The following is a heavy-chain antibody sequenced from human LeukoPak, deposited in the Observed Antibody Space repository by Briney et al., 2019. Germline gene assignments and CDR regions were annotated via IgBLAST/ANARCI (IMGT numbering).Heavy chain of an antibody. CDR3: ARDYSSGYYGASDY. CDR1: GFTPDDYG. D-gene: IGHD6-19*01. CDR2: INWNGGST. V-gene: IGHV3-20*04. Sequence: GGSLRLSCAASGFTPDDYGMSLVRQAPGKGLEWVSGINWNGGSTGYADSVKGRFTISRDNAKNSLYLQMNSLSAEDTALYYCARDYSSGYYGASDYWGQGTLVTVSS. J-gene: IGHJ4*02.